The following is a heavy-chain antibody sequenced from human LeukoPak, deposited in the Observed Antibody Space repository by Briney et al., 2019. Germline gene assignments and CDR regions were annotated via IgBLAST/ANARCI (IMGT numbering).Heavy chain of an antibody. Sequence: ASVKVSCKASGYTFTSYDINWVRQATGQGLEWMGWMNPNSGNTGYAQKFRGRVTMTRNTSISTAYMELSSLRSEDTAVYYCARDPYSGNYGNDYYYYMDVWGKGTTVTISS. CDR1: GYTFTSYD. D-gene: IGHD1-26*01. V-gene: IGHV1-8*01. J-gene: IGHJ6*03. CDR3: ARDPYSGNYGNDYYYYMDV. CDR2: MNPNSGNT.